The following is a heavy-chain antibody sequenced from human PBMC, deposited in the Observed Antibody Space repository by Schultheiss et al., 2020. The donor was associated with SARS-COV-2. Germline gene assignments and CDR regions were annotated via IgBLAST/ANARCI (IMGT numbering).Heavy chain of an antibody. CDR1: GYTFTSYG. CDR3: ARHRRRHGGYEPFDY. V-gene: IGHV1-18*01. Sequence: ASVKVSCKASGYTFTSYGITWVRQAPGQGLEWMGWISGYNGKTNYAHKLKGRVTLTTDTSTSTAYMELRSLRSDDTAVYYCARHRRRHGGYEPFDYWGQGTLVTVSS. J-gene: IGHJ4*02. CDR2: ISGYNGKT. D-gene: IGHD5-12*01.